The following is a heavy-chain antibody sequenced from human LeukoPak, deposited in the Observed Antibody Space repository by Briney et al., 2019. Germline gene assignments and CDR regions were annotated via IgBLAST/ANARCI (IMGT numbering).Heavy chain of an antibody. CDR1: GFTFSNYG. J-gene: IGHJ4*02. CDR3: ARDNYGSGDY. Sequence: PGGTLRLSCAASGFTFSNYGMTWVRQAPGKGLEWVSSISGSAATISYADSVKGRFTISRDNSKNTLYLQMGSLRPEDMAVYYCARDNYGSGDYWGQGTLVTVSS. CDR2: ISGSAATI. V-gene: IGHV3-23*01. D-gene: IGHD3-10*01.